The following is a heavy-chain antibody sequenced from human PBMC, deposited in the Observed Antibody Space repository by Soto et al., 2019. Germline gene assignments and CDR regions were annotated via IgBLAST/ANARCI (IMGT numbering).Heavy chain of an antibody. CDR1: GFTFSSYA. Sequence: EVQLLESGGGLVQPGGSLRLSCAASGFTFSSYAMSWVRQAPGKGLEWVSAISGSGGSTYYADSVKGRFTISRDNSKNTLYLQMNSLRAEDTAVYYCAKDADRQTQVTTYLLGGDFDLWGRGTLVTVSS. J-gene: IGHJ2*01. V-gene: IGHV3-23*01. CDR3: AKDADRQTQVTTYLLGGDFDL. CDR2: ISGSGGST. D-gene: IGHD4-17*01.